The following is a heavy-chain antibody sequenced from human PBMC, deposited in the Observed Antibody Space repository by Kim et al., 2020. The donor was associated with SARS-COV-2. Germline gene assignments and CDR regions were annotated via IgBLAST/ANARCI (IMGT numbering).Heavy chain of an antibody. CDR1: GFTFDDYA. V-gene: IGHV3-9*01. Sequence: GGSLRLSCAASGFTFDDYAMHWVRQAPGKGLEWVSGISWNSGSIGYADSVKGRFTISRDNAKNSLYLQMNSLRAEDTALYYCAKGEGDPYDFWSGWDAFDIWGQGTMVTVSS. D-gene: IGHD3-3*01. CDR3: AKGEGDPYDFWSGWDAFDI. CDR2: ISWNSGSI. J-gene: IGHJ3*02.